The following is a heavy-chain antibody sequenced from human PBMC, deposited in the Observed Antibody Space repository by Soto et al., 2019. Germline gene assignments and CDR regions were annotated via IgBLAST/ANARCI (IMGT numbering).Heavy chain of an antibody. D-gene: IGHD1-1*01. CDR1: GGSVNSGNYY. J-gene: IGHJ3*02. CDR2: RNHRGGT. V-gene: IGHV4-34*01. CDR3: ARVERGTATTVVDAFDI. Sequence: QVQLQQWGAGLLKPSETLSLTCAVYGGSVNSGNYYWSWIRQPPGKGRAWIGERNHRGGTHFNPSLKSRVTISVDTSKNQFSLKMSSVTAADTALYYCARVERGTATTVVDAFDIWGPGTLVTVSS.